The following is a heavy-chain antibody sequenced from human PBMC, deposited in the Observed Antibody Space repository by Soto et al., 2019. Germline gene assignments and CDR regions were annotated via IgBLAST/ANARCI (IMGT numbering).Heavy chain of an antibody. CDR2: IWYDGSNK. CDR1: GFTLSSYG. J-gene: IGHJ4*02. CDR3: ARDLIAAAAPPFDY. D-gene: IGHD6-13*01. Sequence: QVQLVESGGGVVQPGRSLRLSCSASGFTLSSYGMHWVRQAPGKGLEWVAVIWYDGSNKYYADSVKGRFTSSRDNSKNTLYLQMNSLRAEDTAVYYCARDLIAAAAPPFDYWGQGTLVTVSS. V-gene: IGHV3-33*01.